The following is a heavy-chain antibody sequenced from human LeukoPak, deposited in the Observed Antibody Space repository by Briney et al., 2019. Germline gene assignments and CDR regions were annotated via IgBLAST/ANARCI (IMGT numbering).Heavy chain of an antibody. CDR3: ARDRVMITFGGVIVRFEDDAFDI. Sequence: ASVKVSCKASGYTFTSYYIHWVRQAPGQGLEWMGLINPSGGSTNYAQKFQGRVTMTRDTSTSTVYMELRSLRSDDTAVYYCARDRVMITFGGVIVRFEDDAFDIWGQGTMVTVSS. J-gene: IGHJ3*02. CDR2: INPSGGST. V-gene: IGHV1-46*01. CDR1: GYTFTSYY. D-gene: IGHD3-16*02.